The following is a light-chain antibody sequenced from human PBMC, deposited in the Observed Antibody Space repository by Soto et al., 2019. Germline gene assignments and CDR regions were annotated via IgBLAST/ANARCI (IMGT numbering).Light chain of an antibody. Sequence: QLVLTQPASVSGSPGQSITISCTGTSSDVGSYNLVSWYQQHPGKAPKLMISEVSNRPSGVSNRFSGSKSGNTASLTISGLQAEDEAEYYCSSYTGTSPPLVFGGGTKLTVL. J-gene: IGLJ3*02. CDR3: SSYTGTSPPLV. CDR1: SSDVGSYNL. V-gene: IGLV2-14*02. CDR2: EVS.